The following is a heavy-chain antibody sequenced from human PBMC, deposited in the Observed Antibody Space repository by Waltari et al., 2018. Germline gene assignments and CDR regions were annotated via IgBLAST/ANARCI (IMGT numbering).Heavy chain of an antibody. J-gene: IGHJ6*02. V-gene: IGHV4-59*01. Sequence: QVQLQESGPGLVKPSETLSLTCTVSGGSISSYYWSWIRQPPGKGLEWIGYIYYSGSTNYNPSLKSRVTILVDTSKNQFSLKLSSVTAADTAVYYCARDGRLVVDGLDVWGQGSTVSVSS. CDR2: IYYSGST. CDR3: ARDGRLVVDGLDV. CDR1: GGSISSYY. D-gene: IGHD3-22*01.